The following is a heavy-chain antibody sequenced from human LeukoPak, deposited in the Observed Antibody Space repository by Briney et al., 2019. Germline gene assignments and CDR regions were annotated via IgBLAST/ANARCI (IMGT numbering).Heavy chain of an antibody. CDR1: GFTFSSYW. CDR2: IKSDGSST. Sequence: SGGSLRLSCAASGFTFSSYWMRWVRQAPGKGLVWVSRIKSDGSSTNCADSVKGRFTISRDNAKNTLYLQMNSLRADDTAVYYCARDSASYYHDYWGQGTLVTVSS. D-gene: IGHD3-10*01. V-gene: IGHV3-74*01. CDR3: ARDSASYYHDY. J-gene: IGHJ4*02.